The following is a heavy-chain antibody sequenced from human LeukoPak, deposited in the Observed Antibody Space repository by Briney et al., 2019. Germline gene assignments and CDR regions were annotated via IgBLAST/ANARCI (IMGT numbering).Heavy chain of an antibody. CDR3: ARRQVLLWFGESLSPFDY. CDR1: GGSISSSSYY. CDR2: IYYSGSI. D-gene: IGHD3-10*01. Sequence: SETLSLTCTVSGGSISSSSYYWGWIRQPPGKGLEGIGSIYYSGSIYYNPSLKTRVTISVDTSKTLFSLKLSSVTAADTAVYYCARRQVLLWFGESLSPFDYWGQGTLVTASS. J-gene: IGHJ4*02. V-gene: IGHV4-39*01.